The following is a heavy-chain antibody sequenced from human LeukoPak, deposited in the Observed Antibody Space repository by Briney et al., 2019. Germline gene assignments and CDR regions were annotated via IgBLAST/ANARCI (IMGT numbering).Heavy chain of an antibody. D-gene: IGHD3-22*01. CDR1: GGSFSGYY. CDR3: ARVSPYYDSSGYYVDY. CDR2: IYYSGST. V-gene: IGHV4-59*01. J-gene: IGHJ4*02. Sequence: SETLSLTCAVYGGSFSGYYWSWIRQPPGKGLEWIGYIYYSGSTNYNPSLKSRVTISVDTSKNQFSLKLSSVTAADTAVYYCARVSPYYDSSGYYVDYWGQGTLVTVSS.